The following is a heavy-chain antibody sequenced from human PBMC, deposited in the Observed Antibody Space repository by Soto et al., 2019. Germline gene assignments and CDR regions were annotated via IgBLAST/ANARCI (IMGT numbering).Heavy chain of an antibody. J-gene: IGHJ6*02. CDR2: IYYSGST. CDR3: ARGAGLWFGEPHMDV. Sequence: QVQLQESGPGLVKPSQTLSLTCTVSGGSISSGGYYWSWIRQHPGKGLEWIGYIYYSGSTYYNPSLKSRVTISVDTSKNQFSLKLSSVSAADAAVYYCARGAGLWFGEPHMDVWGQGTTVTVSS. CDR1: GGSISSGGYY. V-gene: IGHV4-31*03. D-gene: IGHD3-10*01.